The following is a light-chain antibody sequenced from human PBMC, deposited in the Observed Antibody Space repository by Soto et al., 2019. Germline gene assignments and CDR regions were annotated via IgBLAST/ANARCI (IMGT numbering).Light chain of an antibody. Sequence: EIVMTQSPATLSVSPGERATLSCRASQSVTSNLAWYQQTPGQAPRLLIYGASTRATGIPARFSASGSGTEFTLTISSLQSEDFAVYYCQQYDNWLGTFGQGTKAEVK. CDR1: QSVTSN. J-gene: IGKJ1*01. CDR3: QQYDNWLGT. V-gene: IGKV3D-15*01. CDR2: GAS.